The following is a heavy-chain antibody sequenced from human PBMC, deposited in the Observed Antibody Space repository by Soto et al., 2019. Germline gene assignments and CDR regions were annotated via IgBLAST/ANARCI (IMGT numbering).Heavy chain of an antibody. Sequence: QITLKESGPTLVKPTQTLTLTCTFSGFSLSTSGVGVGWIRQPPGKALEWLALIYWDDDKRYSPSLKSRLTITKDAPKNQVVLTMTNMDPVDTATYYCAHAGDPPPWFDYWGQVTLVTVSS. V-gene: IGHV2-5*02. J-gene: IGHJ4*02. CDR3: AHAGDPPPWFDY. CDR1: GFSLSTSGVG. D-gene: IGHD3-10*01. CDR2: IYWDDDK.